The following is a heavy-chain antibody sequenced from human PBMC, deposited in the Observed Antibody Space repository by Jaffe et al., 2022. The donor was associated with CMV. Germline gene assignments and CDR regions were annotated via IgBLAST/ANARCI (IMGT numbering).Heavy chain of an antibody. V-gene: IGHV3-33*01. CDR2: MGFDGSQK. J-gene: IGHJ6*02. D-gene: IGHD3-3*01. Sequence: QVQLVESGGGVVQPGRSLRLSCVASEFTFSSFGMHWVRQAPGKGLEWVAVMGFDGSQKYYVDSVKGRFTISRDNSRNTLYLQMNSLRVEDTAIYYCARAASTSKFGDQYAMDVWGQGTTVTVSS. CDR3: ARAASTSKFGDQYAMDV. CDR1: EFTFSSFG.